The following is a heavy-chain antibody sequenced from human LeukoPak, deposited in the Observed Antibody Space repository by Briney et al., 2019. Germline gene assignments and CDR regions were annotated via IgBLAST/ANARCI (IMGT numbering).Heavy chain of an antibody. CDR1: RGSIRDGAYL. CDR3: ARQYAFDGSGIAP. Sequence: PQTLSLTCPMSRGSIRDGAYLWSCARLHPGKGLEWTAYIPYTGSTHYNPSLETRVPTSEAPPDTSKKQFSLKLTSVTAADTAIYYCARQYAFDGSGIAPWGQGTLVSVSS. D-gene: IGHD2-15*01. J-gene: IGHJ5*02. V-gene: IGHV4-31*03. CDR2: IPYTGST.